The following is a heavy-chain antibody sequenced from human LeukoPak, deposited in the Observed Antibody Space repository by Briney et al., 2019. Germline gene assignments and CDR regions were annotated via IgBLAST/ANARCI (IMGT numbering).Heavy chain of an antibody. CDR3: ARPYDLTTEAFDY. D-gene: IGHD5-12*01. J-gene: IGHJ4*02. CDR1: GYTFTGYY. V-gene: IGHV1-2*02. CDR2: INPNSGDT. Sequence: ASVKVSCKASGYTFTGYYMHWVRQAPGQGLEWMGWINPNSGDTNYAQNFQGRVTMTRDTSTSTVYMELSSLRSEDTAVYYCARPYDLTTEAFDYWGQGTLVTVSS.